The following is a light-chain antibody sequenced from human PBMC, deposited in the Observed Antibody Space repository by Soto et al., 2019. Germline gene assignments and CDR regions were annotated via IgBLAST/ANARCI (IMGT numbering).Light chain of an antibody. V-gene: IGLV2-14*01. CDR2: EVS. CDR3: NSYTTMNTYV. CDR1: STDVGAYNY. Sequence: QSALTQPASVSVSPGQSITISCRGSSTDVGAYNYVSWYQQYPGQAPNLLIYEVSRRPSGFSHRFSGSKSVNTASLTISGLQAEDEAHYYCNSYTTMNTYVFGTGTKVTVL. J-gene: IGLJ1*01.